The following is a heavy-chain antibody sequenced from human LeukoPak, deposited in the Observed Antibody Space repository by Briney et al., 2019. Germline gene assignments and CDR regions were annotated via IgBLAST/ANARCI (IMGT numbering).Heavy chain of an antibody. J-gene: IGHJ4*02. Sequence: PGGSLRLSCAASGFTYSHYGMHWVRQAPGKGLEWVAVIWSDGTEKYYGDAVKGRFTISRDNSRDTLYLQMDSLGGEDTAVYYCAKDAQRGFDYSNSLEYWGQGTLVTVSS. D-gene: IGHD4-11*01. CDR1: GFTYSHYG. CDR3: AKDAQRGFDYSNSLEY. CDR2: IWSDGTEK. V-gene: IGHV3-33*06.